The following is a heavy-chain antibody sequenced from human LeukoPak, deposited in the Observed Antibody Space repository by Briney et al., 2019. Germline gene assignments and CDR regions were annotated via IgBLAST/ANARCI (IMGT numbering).Heavy chain of an antibody. Sequence: SETLSLTCTVSGVSISSYYWSWIRQPAAKGLEWIGRIYTSGSTNYNPSLKSRVTMSVDTSKNQFSLKLSSVTAADTAVYYCARSLYWYDRFDYWGQGTLVTVSS. CDR3: ARSLYWYDRFDY. CDR2: IYTSGST. J-gene: IGHJ4*02. V-gene: IGHV4-4*07. CDR1: GVSISSYY. D-gene: IGHD3-22*01.